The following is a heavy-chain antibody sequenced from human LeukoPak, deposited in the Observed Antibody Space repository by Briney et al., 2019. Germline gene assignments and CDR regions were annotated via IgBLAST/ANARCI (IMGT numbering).Heavy chain of an antibody. J-gene: IGHJ4*02. CDR2: IYYSGST. D-gene: IGHD6-13*01. CDR3: AREKPSSSWYSDFDY. V-gene: IGHV4-59*01. CDR1: GGSISSYY. Sequence: SETLSLTCTVSGGSISSYYWSWIRQPPGKGLEWIGYIYYSGSTNYNPSLKSRVTISVDTSKNQFSLKLSSVTAADTAVYYCAREKPSSSWYSDFDYWDQGTLVTVSS.